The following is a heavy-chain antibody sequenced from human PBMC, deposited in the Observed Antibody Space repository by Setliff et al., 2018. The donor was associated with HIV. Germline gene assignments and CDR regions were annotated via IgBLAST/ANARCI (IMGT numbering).Heavy chain of an antibody. J-gene: IGHJ4*02. Sequence: LSLTCTVSGGSNSSYYWSWIRQAPGKGMEWVSYITGSSSYTNYADSVKGRFTIPRDNAKNSLYLQMNSMRAEDTAVYYCARVMIGYSGYDAFDYWGQGTLVTVSS. CDR2: ITGSSSYT. CDR3: ARVMIGYSGYDAFDY. V-gene: IGHV3-11*05. CDR1: GGSNSSYY. D-gene: IGHD5-12*01.